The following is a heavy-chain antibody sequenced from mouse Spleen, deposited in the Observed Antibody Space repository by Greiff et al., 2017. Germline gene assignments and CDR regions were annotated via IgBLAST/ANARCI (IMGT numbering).Heavy chain of an antibody. Sequence: QVQLQQPGAELVMPGASVKLSCKASGYTFTSYWMHWVKQRPGQGLEWIGEIDPSDSYTNYNQKFKGKATLTVDKSSSTAYMQLSSLTSEDSAVYYCANWDGFDYWGQGTTLTVSS. CDR2: IDPSDSYT. D-gene: IGHD4-1*02. V-gene: IGHV1-69*01. CDR1: GYTFTSYW. CDR3: ANWDGFDY. J-gene: IGHJ2*01.